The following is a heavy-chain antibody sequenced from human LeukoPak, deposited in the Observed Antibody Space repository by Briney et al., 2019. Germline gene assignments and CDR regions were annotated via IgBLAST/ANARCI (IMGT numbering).Heavy chain of an antibody. CDR2: IYHSGSTYYST. CDR1: GYSINSGYF. Sequence: ASETLSLTCTVSGYSINSGYFWGWIRQSPGKGLEWIGSIYHSGSTYYSTYYNPSLKSRVTISVDTSKNQFSLRLTSVTAADTAVYYCARGLLVSWFGEFASWFDPWGQGTLVTVSS. V-gene: IGHV4-38-2*02. D-gene: IGHD3-10*01. J-gene: IGHJ5*02. CDR3: ARGLLVSWFGEFASWFDP.